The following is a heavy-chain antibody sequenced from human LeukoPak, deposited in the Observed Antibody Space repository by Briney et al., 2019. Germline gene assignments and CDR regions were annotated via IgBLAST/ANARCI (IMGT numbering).Heavy chain of an antibody. CDR3: ARDLGLLHNWNDTGLDY. D-gene: IGHD1-20*01. CDR2: ISVYNGNT. CDR1: GYTFTTYG. V-gene: IGHV1-18*01. Sequence: ASVKVSCKASGYTFTTYGISWVRQAPGQGLEWMGWISVYNGNTNYAQKFQGRVTMTTDTSTSTAYMELRSLRSDDTAVYYCARDLGLLHNWNDTGLDYWGQGTLVTVSS. J-gene: IGHJ4*02.